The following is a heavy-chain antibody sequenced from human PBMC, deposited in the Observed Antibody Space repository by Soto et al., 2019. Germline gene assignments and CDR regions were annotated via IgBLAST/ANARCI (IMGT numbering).Heavy chain of an antibody. CDR1: GFTFTSYY. J-gene: IGHJ4*02. Sequence: ASVKVSCKASGFTFTSYYMHWVRQAPGQGLEWMGIINPSGGSTTYAQKFQGRSTMTRDTSTSTVYMELSSLRSEDTAVYYCARDSSDSSGLDYWGQGTLVTVSS. CDR2: INPSGGST. D-gene: IGHD3-22*01. CDR3: ARDSSDSSGLDY. V-gene: IGHV1-46*03.